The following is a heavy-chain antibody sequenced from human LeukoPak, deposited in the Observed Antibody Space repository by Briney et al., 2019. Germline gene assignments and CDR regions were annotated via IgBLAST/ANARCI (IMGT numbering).Heavy chain of an antibody. D-gene: IGHD1-1*01. CDR3: ARGRNDQVSIELKSCYFDY. V-gene: IGHV4-34*01. J-gene: IGHJ4*02. CDR2: INHSGST. CDR1: GGSFSGYY. Sequence: SETLSLTCAVYGGSFSGYYWSGLHQPPGKGLEWIGEINHSGSTNYNPSLKSRVTISVDTSKNQFSLKLSSVTAADTAVYYCARGRNDQVSIELKSCYFDYWGQGTLVTVSS.